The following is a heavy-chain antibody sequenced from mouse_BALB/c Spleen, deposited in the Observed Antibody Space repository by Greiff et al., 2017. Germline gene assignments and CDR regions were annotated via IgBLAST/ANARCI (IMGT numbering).Heavy chain of an antibody. V-gene: IGHV1-82*01. CDR2: IYPGDGDT. CDR3: ARGKDYGNYYAMDY. D-gene: IGHD2-1*01. CDR1: GYAFSSSW. Sequence: QVQLKQSGPELVKPGASVKISCKASGYAFSSSWMNWVKQRPGQGLEWIGRIYPGDGDTNYNGKFKGKATLTADKSSSTAYMQLSSLTSVDSAVYFCARGKDYGNYYAMDYWGQGTSVTVSS. J-gene: IGHJ4*01.